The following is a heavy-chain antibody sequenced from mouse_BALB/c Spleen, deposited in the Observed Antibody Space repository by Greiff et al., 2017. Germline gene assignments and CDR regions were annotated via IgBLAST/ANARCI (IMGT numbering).Heavy chain of an antibody. D-gene: IGHD1-1*01. V-gene: IGHV1S81*02. CDR3: AKRPLTAGAWFAY. J-gene: IGHJ3*01. CDR2: INPSNGRT. Sequence: QVQLQQPGAELVKPGASVTLSCKASGYTFTSYWMHWVKQRPGQGLEWIGEINPSNGRTNYNAKFKSKATLTVDTSSSTAYMQLSSLTSEDAAVYYCAKRPLTAGAWFAYWGEGTLVTVSA. CDR1: GYTFTSYW.